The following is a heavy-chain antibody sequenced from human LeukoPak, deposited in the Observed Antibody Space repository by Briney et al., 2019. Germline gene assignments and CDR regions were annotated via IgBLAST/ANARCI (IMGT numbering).Heavy chain of an antibody. CDR1: GFTFSSYA. J-gene: IGHJ4*02. Sequence: PGGSLRLSCAASGFTFSSYAMHWVRQAPGKGLEWGAVISYDGSNKYYADSVKGRFTISRDNSKNTLYLQMNSLRAEDTAVYYCAKAVDYDLWSGLPYFDYWGQGTLVTVSS. D-gene: IGHD3-3*01. CDR3: AKAVDYDLWSGLPYFDY. V-gene: IGHV3-30-3*01. CDR2: ISYDGSNK.